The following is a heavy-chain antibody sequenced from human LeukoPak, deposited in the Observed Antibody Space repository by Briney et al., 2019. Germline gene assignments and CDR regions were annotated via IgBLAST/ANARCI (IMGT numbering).Heavy chain of an antibody. V-gene: IGHV4-39*07. Sequence: PSETLSLTCTVSGGSISSSSYYWGWIRQPPGKGLEWIGSIYYSGSTYYNPSLKSRVTISVDTSKNQFSLKLSSVTAADTAVYYCARGARDFYRVVVTFPRHYGMDVWGQGTTVTVSS. CDR3: ARGARDFYRVVVTFPRHYGMDV. CDR1: GGSISSSSYY. CDR2: IYYSGST. D-gene: IGHD3-22*01. J-gene: IGHJ6*02.